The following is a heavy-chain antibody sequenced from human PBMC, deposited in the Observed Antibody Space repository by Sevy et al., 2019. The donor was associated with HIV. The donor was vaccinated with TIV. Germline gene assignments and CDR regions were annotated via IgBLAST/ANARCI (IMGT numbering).Heavy chain of an antibody. Sequence: KQSQTLSLTCAISGDSVSSTRTSWNWIRQSPLRGLEWLGRTYYRTTGYDDYAISMKSRMTVNADISKNQFSLQLTYMTPEDTDAYYNARGGVGYTVSLFQHWGQRTLVTVSS. CDR1: GDSVSSTRTS. V-gene: IGHV6-1*01. J-gene: IGHJ1*01. D-gene: IGHD1-26*01. CDR2: TYYRTTGYD. CDR3: ARGGVGYTVSLFQH.